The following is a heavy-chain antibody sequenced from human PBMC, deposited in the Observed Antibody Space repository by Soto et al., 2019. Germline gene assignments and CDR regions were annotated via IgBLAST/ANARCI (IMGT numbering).Heavy chain of an antibody. J-gene: IGHJ4*02. CDR1: GFTFSSYA. CDR3: AKDLYRGGWRRLGLFDY. D-gene: IGHD6-19*01. V-gene: IGHV3-23*01. Sequence: EVQLLESGGGLVQPGGSLRLSCAASGFTFSSYAMSWVRQAPGKGLEWVSAISGSGGSTYYADSVKGRSTISRDNSKNTLYLQMNSLRAEDTAVYYCAKDLYRGGWRRLGLFDYWGQGTLVTVSS. CDR2: ISGSGGST.